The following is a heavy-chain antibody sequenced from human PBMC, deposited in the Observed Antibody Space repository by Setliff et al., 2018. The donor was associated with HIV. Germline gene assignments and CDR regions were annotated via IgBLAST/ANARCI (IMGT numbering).Heavy chain of an antibody. D-gene: IGHD2-15*01. Sequence: SETLSLTCTVSGYSITSGDYWGWIRQPPGKGLEWIGSIHHSGSTYYNPSLKSRVIISVDTSKNEDSPKVSSETAADTAVYYCARVDRCSGGSGYFIDFWGQGTLVTVSS. CDR3: ARVDRCSGGSGYFIDF. J-gene: IGHJ4*02. V-gene: IGHV4-38-2*02. CDR1: GYSITSGDY. CDR2: IHHSGST.